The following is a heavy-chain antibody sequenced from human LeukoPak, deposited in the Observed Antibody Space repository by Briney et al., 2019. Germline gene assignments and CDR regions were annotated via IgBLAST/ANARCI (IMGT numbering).Heavy chain of an antibody. CDR2: IIPIFGTA. CDR3: ARVARRDGYASDAFDI. J-gene: IGHJ3*02. Sequence: SVKVSCKASGGTFSSYGISWVRQAPGQGLEWMGGIIPIFGTANYAQKFQGRVTITADESTSTAYMELSSLRSEDTAVYYCARVARRDGYASDAFDIWGQGTMVTVSS. V-gene: IGHV1-69*13. D-gene: IGHD5-24*01. CDR1: GGTFSSYG.